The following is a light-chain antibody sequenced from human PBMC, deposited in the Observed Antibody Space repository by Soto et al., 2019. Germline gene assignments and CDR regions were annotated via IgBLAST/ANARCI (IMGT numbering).Light chain of an antibody. V-gene: IGKV3-11*01. J-gene: IGKJ5*01. CDR3: QQRNNWPPSIT. Sequence: EIVLTQSPATLSLSPGERATLSCRASQSVGGHLAWYQQKPGQAPRLLIYDASDRSTGIPARFSGSGSETDSALTISSLEPEDFAVYYCQQRNNWPPSITFGQGTRLEIK. CDR2: DAS. CDR1: QSVGGH.